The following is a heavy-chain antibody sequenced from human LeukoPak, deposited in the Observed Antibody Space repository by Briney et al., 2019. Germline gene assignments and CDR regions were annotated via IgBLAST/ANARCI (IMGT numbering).Heavy chain of an antibody. CDR1: GGSFSGYY. Sequence: IPSETLSLTCAVYGGSFSGYYWSWIRQPPGKGLEWIGEINHSGSTNYNPSLKSRVTISVDTSKNQFSLKLSSVTAADTAVYYCARGLLRDDYSLNYWGQGTLVTVSS. J-gene: IGHJ4*02. V-gene: IGHV4-34*01. D-gene: IGHD4-11*01. CDR2: INHSGST. CDR3: ARGLLRDDYSLNY.